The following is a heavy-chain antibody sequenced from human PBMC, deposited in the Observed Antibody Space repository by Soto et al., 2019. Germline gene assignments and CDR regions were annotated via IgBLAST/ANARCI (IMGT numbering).Heavy chain of an antibody. CDR3: ARANVDIVATNHYGMDV. D-gene: IGHD5-12*01. V-gene: IGHV3-48*02. Sequence: GGSLRLSCAASGFTFSSYSMNWVRQAPGKGLEWVSYISSSGSTIYYADSVKGRFTISRDNAKNSLYLQMNSLRDEDTAVYYCARANVDIVATNHYGMDVWGQGTTVTVSS. J-gene: IGHJ6*02. CDR1: GFTFSSYS. CDR2: ISSSGSTI.